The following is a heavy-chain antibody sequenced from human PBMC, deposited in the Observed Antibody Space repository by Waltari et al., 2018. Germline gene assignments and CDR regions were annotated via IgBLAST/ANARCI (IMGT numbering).Heavy chain of an antibody. D-gene: IGHD3-22*01. V-gene: IGHV3-30*15. Sequence: QVQLVESGGGVVQPGRSLRLSCAASEFRFSSYAMHWVRQVPGKGLEWVAVISYNSRNIYYVDSVKGRFTISRDNSEKMLYLQMSSLRPEDTAVYYCARDYCDRTYCHGMDVWGQGTTVTVSS. CDR3: ARDYCDRTYCHGMDV. CDR1: EFRFSSYA. CDR2: ISYNSRNI. J-gene: IGHJ6*02.